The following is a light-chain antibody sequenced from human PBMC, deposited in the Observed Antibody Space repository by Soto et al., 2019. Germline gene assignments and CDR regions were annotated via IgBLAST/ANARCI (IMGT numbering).Light chain of an antibody. Sequence: QSVLTQPPSASGTPGQRVTISCSGSNSNIGSNTVNWYQQLPGTAPKVVIYGSGNRPSGVPDRFSGSKSGTSASLAIAGLQAEDEADYYCQSYDSSLSGYVFGTGTKVTVL. CDR3: QSYDSSLSGYV. V-gene: IGLV1-40*01. CDR2: GSG. J-gene: IGLJ1*01. CDR1: NSNIGSNT.